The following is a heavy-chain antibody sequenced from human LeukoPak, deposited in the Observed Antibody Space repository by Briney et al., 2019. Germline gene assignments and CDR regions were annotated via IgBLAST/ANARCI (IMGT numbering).Heavy chain of an antibody. V-gene: IGHV3-48*04. CDR1: GFTFSSYS. CDR3: AREGYVGYNYYDSSGYYMDV. D-gene: IGHD3-22*01. Sequence: PGGSLRLSCAASGFTFSSYSMNWVRQAPGKGLEWVSYISSSGSTIYYADSVKGRFAISRDNAKNSLYLQMNSLRAEDTAVYYCAREGYVGYNYYDSSGYYMDVWGKGTTVTISS. CDR2: ISSSGSTI. J-gene: IGHJ6*03.